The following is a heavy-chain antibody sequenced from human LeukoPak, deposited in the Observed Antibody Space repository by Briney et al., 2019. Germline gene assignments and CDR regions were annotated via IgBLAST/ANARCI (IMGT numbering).Heavy chain of an antibody. J-gene: IGHJ4*02. V-gene: IGHV3-7*01. CDR1: GLSISGQW. CDR2: IKHDGSEE. CDR3: GYTNNFYH. D-gene: IGHD3-16*02. Sequence: GGSLILSCVASGLSISGQWMNWVRQAPGQGLEWVANIKHDGSEEYYVDSVKGRFTISRDDGRNSVSLQMNSVRAEDTAVYYCGYTNNFYHWGQGTLVVVSS.